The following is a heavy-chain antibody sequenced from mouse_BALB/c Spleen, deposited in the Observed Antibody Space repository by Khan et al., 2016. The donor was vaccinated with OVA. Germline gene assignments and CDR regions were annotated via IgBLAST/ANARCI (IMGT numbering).Heavy chain of an antibody. D-gene: IGHD1-1*01. CDR3: ARTPGYYGSKYFDY. Sequence: VQLKESGGGLVKPGESLKFSCAASGFTFSNYAMSWVRQTPEKRLEWVATISSGRSYTYYPDSVKGRFTISRDNANNTRYLQMSSLRSEDTAMYYCARTPGYYGSKYFDYWGQGTTLTGSS. J-gene: IGHJ2*01. CDR2: ISSGRSYT. CDR1: GFTFSNYA. V-gene: IGHV5-9-3*01.